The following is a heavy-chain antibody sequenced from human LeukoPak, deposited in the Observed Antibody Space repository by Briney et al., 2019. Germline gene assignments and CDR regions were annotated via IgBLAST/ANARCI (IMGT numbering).Heavy chain of an antibody. Sequence: SETLSLTCAVSGYSIGSGYYRGWIRQPPGKGLEWIGSIYHSGSTYYNPSLKSRVTISVDTSKNQFSLKLSSVTAADTAVYYCAGGPLGQWLVVDYWGQGTLVTVSS. V-gene: IGHV4-38-2*01. CDR1: GYSIGSGYY. D-gene: IGHD6-19*01. CDR3: AGGPLGQWLVVDY. CDR2: IYHSGST. J-gene: IGHJ4*02.